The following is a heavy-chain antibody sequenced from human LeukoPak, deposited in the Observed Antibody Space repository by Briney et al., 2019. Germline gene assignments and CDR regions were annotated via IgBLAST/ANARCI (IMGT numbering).Heavy chain of an antibody. V-gene: IGHV1-69*04. Sequence: SVKVSCKASGGTFSSYAISWVRQAPGQGLEWMGRIIPILGIANYAQKFQGRVTITADKSTSTAYMELSSLRSEDTAVYYCARTPRVVTQPEYFQHWGQGTLVTVSS. CDR1: GGTFSSYA. D-gene: IGHD4-23*01. J-gene: IGHJ1*01. CDR3: ARTPRVVTQPEYFQH. CDR2: IIPILGIA.